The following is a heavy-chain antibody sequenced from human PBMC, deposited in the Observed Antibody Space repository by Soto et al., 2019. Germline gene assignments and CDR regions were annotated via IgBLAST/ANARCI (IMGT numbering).Heavy chain of an antibody. J-gene: IGHJ5*02. CDR3: TKMECSGNNCYPNWLDL. CDR1: GFSFSGSA. CDR2: IRSKVNSYAT. V-gene: IGHV3-73*01. Sequence: PGGSLRLSCAASGFSFSGSAMHWVRQASGKGLEWVGRIRSKVNSYATAYAASVEGRFTISRDDSKNTAYLQMNSLKSEDTAMYYCTKMECSGNNCYPNWLDLWGQGTLVTVSS. D-gene: IGHD2-2*01.